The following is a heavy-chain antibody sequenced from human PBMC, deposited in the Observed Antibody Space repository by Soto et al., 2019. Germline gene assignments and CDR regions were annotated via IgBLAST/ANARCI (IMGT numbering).Heavy chain of an antibody. J-gene: IGHJ3*02. D-gene: IGHD5-12*01. Sequence: QITLKESGPPLVKPTQTLTLTCTFSGFSLSTSGVGVGWIRQPPGKALEWLALIYWDDDKRYSPSLKSRLTITKDXXKXQXXVTMTNMDPVDTATYYCAHRRRRYSGHKAYDAFDIWGQGTMVTVSS. V-gene: IGHV2-5*02. CDR1: GFSLSTSGVG. CDR2: IYWDDDK. CDR3: AHRRRRYSGHKAYDAFDI.